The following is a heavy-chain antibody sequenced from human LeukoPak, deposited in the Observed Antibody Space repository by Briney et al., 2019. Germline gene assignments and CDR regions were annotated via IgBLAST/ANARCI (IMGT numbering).Heavy chain of an antibody. CDR3: ARVSSWDAFDI. D-gene: IGHD6-13*01. CDR1: GGSISSGSYY. Sequence: SETLSLTCTVSGGSISSGSYYGSWIRQHAGKGLEWVGRIYTSGSTNYNPSLKSRVTISVDTSKNQFSLKLSSVTAADTAVYYCARVSSWDAFDIWGQGTMVTVSS. CDR2: IYTSGST. J-gene: IGHJ3*02. V-gene: IGHV4-61*02.